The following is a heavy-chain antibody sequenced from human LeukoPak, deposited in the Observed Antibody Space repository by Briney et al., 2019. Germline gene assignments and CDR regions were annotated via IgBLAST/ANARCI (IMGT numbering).Heavy chain of an antibody. CDR2: IYYSGST. CDR1: GGSISTYW. J-gene: IGHJ4*02. CDR3: ARGNVVGGTFTN. D-gene: IGHD6-19*01. Sequence: SETLSLTCAVSGGSISTYWWSWIRQPPGKGREWIGNIYYSGSTTYNPSLKSRLTISVATSNIQFSLKLGSVTAADTAVYYCARGNVVGGTFTNWGQGTLVTVSS. V-gene: IGHV4-59*01.